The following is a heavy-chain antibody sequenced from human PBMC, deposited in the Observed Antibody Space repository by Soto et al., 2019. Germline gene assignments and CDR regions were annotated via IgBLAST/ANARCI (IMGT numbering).Heavy chain of an antibody. CDR1: GFTFSSYA. CDR2: ISGSGGST. Sequence: GGSLRLSCAASGFTFSSYAMSWVRQAPGKGLEWVSAISGSGGSTYYADSVKGRFTISRDNAKNSLFLQMNGLRAEDTAVYYCARRTMGNYYYMDVWGEGTTVTVSS. D-gene: IGHD3-10*01. J-gene: IGHJ6*03. CDR3: ARRTMGNYYYMDV. V-gene: IGHV3-23*01.